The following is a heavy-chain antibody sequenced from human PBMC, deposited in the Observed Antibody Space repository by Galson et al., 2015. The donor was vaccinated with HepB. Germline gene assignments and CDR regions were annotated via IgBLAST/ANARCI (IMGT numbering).Heavy chain of an antibody. V-gene: IGHV3-23*01. CDR1: GFTFSSYA. CDR2: ISGSGGST. CDR3: AKGESSGGSCYSFCYYYYMDV. D-gene: IGHD2-15*01. Sequence: SLRLSCAASGFTFSSYAMSWVRQAPGKGLEWVSAISGSGGSTYYADSVKGRFTISRDNSKNTLYLQMNSLRAEDTAVYYCAKGESSGGSCYSFCYYYYMDVWGKGTTVTVSS. J-gene: IGHJ6*03.